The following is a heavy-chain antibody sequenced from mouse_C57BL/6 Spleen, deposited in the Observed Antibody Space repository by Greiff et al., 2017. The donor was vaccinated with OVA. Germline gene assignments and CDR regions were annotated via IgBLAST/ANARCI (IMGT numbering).Heavy chain of an antibody. J-gene: IGHJ4*01. CDR3: ARNLYYGSSYENAMDY. D-gene: IGHD1-1*01. CDR1: GYTFTSYG. Sequence: QVQLQQSGAELARPGASVKLSCKASGYTFTSYGISWVKQRTGQGLEWIGEIYPRSGNTYYNEKFKGKATLTADKSSSTAYMELRSLTSEDSAVYFCARNLYYGSSYENAMDYWGQGTSVTVSS. CDR2: IYPRSGNT. V-gene: IGHV1-81*01.